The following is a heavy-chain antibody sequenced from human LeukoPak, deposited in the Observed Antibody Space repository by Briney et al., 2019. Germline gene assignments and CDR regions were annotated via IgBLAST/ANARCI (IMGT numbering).Heavy chain of an antibody. D-gene: IGHD3-10*01. V-gene: IGHV3-30*02. CDR1: GFTFSSYG. CDR3: ARVPYGSGSYSTLDY. Sequence: GGSLRLSCAASGFTFSSYGMHWVRQAPGKGLEWVAFIRYDGSNKYYADSVKGRFTISRDNSKNTLYLQMFSLTAEDTAVLYCARVPYGSGSYSTLDYWGQGTLVTVSS. CDR2: IRYDGSNK. J-gene: IGHJ4*02.